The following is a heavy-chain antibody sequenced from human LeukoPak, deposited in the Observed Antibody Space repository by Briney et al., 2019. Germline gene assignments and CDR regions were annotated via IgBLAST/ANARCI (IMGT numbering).Heavy chain of an antibody. CDR3: AKWEPQSPSGMDV. J-gene: IGHJ6*02. D-gene: IGHD1-26*01. Sequence: GGSLRLSCAASGFTFDDYAMHWVRQTPGKGLQWVSVISADGGSTFYADSVKGRFTISRDNSKNSPYLQMNSLRTEDTALYYCAKWEPQSPSGMDVRGQGTTVTVSS. CDR2: ISADGGST. V-gene: IGHV3-43*02. CDR1: GFTFDDYA.